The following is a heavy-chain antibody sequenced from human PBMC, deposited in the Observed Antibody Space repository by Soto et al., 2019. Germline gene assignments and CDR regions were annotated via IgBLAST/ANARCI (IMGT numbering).Heavy chain of an antibody. CDR2: IYWDDDK. CDR3: AHPWTSVQSFGGVIRS. V-gene: IGHV2-5*02. Sequence: SGPTLVNPTQTLTLTCTSSGFSLSTSGVGVGWIRQPPGKALEWLALIYWDDDKRYSPSLKSRLTITKDTSKNQVVLTMTNMDPVDTATYYCAHPWTSVQSFGGVIRSWGQGTLVTVSS. J-gene: IGHJ4*02. D-gene: IGHD3-16*02. CDR1: GFSLSTSGVG.